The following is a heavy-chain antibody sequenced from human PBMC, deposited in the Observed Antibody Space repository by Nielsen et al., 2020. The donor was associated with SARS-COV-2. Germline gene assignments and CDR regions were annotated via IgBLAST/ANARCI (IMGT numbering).Heavy chain of an antibody. CDR1: GFTFSSYW. D-gene: IGHD6-19*01. CDR3: ARVGSRGQWLVQYYYGMDV. CDR2: ISSDGSST. V-gene: IGHV3-74*01. Sequence: GGSLRLSCAASGFTFSSYWMHWVRQAPGKGLVWVSRISSDGSSTSYADSVKGRFTISRDNAKNTLYLQMNSLRAEDTAVYYCARVGSRGQWLVQYYYGMDVWGQGTTVTVSS. J-gene: IGHJ6*02.